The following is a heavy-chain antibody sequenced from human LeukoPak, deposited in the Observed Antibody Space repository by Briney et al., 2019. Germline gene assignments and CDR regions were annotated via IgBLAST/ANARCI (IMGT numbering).Heavy chain of an antibody. V-gene: IGHV1-69*04. J-gene: IGHJ4*02. CDR1: GGTFSSYA. Sequence: SVKVSCKASGGTFSSYAISWVRQAPGQGLEWMGRIIPILGIANYAQKFQGRVTITADKSTSTAYMELSSLRSEDTAVYYCARDKTGMTPHSSSWYGYWGQGTLVTVSS. CDR3: ARDKTGMTPHSSSWYGY. CDR2: IIPILGIA. D-gene: IGHD6-13*01.